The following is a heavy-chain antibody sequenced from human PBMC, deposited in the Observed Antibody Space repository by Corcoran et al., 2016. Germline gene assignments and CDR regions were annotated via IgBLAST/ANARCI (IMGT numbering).Heavy chain of an antibody. CDR1: GDSVTSNSAT. D-gene: IGHD1-26*01. CDR2: TYYRSKWNN. V-gene: IGHV6-1*01. Sequence: QVHLQQSGPGLVKPSQTLSLTCAIYGDSVTSNSATWNWIRQSPSRGLEWLGRTYYRSKWNNDYAVSVKSRITINPDTSKNQVSLQLNPVTPEDTAVYYCARSAYYKEWFDPWGQGTLVTVSS. CDR3: ARSAYYKEWFDP. J-gene: IGHJ5*02.